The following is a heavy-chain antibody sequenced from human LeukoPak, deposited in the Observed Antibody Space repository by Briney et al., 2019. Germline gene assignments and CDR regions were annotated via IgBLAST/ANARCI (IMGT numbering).Heavy chain of an antibody. CDR3: ARGITGTTFYYYMDV. V-gene: IGHV1-69*13. CDR1: GYTFTSYG. CDR2: IIPIFGTA. J-gene: IGHJ6*03. D-gene: IGHD1-7*01. Sequence: SVKVSCKASGYTFTSYGISWMRQAPGQGLEWMGGIIPIFGTANYAQKFQGRVTITADESTSTAYMELSSLRSEDTAVYYCARGITGTTFYYYMDVWGKGPRSPSP.